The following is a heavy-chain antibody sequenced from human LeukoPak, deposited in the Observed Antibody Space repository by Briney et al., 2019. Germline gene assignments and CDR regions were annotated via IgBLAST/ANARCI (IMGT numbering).Heavy chain of an antibody. Sequence: PGGSLRLSCAASGFTFSSYAMSWVRQAPGKGLEWVSAISGSGGSTYYADSVKGRFTISRDNSKNTLYLQMNSLGAEDTAVYYCAKEQTYYYGSGSHNWFDPWGQGTLVTVSS. CDR2: ISGSGGST. D-gene: IGHD3-10*01. V-gene: IGHV3-23*01. CDR3: AKEQTYYYGSGSHNWFDP. J-gene: IGHJ5*02. CDR1: GFTFSSYA.